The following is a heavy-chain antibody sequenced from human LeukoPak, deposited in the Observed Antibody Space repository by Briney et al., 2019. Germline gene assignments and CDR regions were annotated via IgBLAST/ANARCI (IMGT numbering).Heavy chain of an antibody. CDR1: GLTVSSNY. D-gene: IGHD2-2*01. J-gene: IGHJ4*02. CDR2: IYSGGST. CDR3: ARDASPYCSSTSCYAH. Sequence: GGSLRLSCAASGLTVSSNYMSWVRQAPGKGLEWVSVIYSGGSTYYADSVKGRFTISRDNSKNTLYLQMNSLRAEDTAVYYCARDASPYCSSTSCYAHWGQGTLVTVSS. V-gene: IGHV3-66*01.